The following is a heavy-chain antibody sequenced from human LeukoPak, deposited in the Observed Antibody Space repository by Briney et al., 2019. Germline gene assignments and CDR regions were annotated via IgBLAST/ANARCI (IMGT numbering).Heavy chain of an antibody. CDR2: IYSGGTT. CDR1: GFIVGNNY. D-gene: IGHD3-3*02. V-gene: IGHV3-53*01. CDR3: ARVGDHFHWNLDL. Sequence: PGGSLRLSCAASGFIVGNNYVTWVRQAPGKGLEWVSSIYSGGTTYYADSVKGRFTISRDTSKDTLSLQMSSLRAEDTAVYFCARVGDHFHWNLDLWGRGTLVTVSS. J-gene: IGHJ2*01.